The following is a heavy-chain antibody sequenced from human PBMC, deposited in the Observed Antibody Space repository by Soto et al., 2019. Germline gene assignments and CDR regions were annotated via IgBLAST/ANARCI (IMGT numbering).Heavy chain of an antibody. V-gene: IGHV3-30-3*01. CDR2: ISYEGSNT. Sequence: GGSLRLSCVASGFTFGTYAIHWVRLAPGKGLQWVALISYEGSNTYYADSVKGRFTVSRDNSKNTLYLQMNSLRPEDTGVCYCARVTPGNNLYYFYGLDVWGQGTSVTVSS. CDR1: GFTFGTYA. J-gene: IGHJ6*02. D-gene: IGHD1-1*01. CDR3: ARVTPGNNLYYFYGLDV.